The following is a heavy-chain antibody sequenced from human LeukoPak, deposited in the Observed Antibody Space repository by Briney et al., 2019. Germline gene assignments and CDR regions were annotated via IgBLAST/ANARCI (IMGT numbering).Heavy chain of an antibody. J-gene: IGHJ4*02. Sequence: PGGSLRLSCAASGFTFSSYSMNWVRQAPGKGLEWVSSISSSSSYIYYADSVKGRFTISRDNAKNSLYLQMNSLRAEDTAVYYCARDQDYGDSYFDYWGQGTLATVSS. CDR2: ISSSSSYI. CDR3: ARDQDYGDSYFDY. V-gene: IGHV3-21*01. CDR1: GFTFSSYS. D-gene: IGHD4-17*01.